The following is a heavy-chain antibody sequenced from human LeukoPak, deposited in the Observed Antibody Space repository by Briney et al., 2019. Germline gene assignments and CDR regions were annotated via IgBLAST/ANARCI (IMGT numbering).Heavy chain of an antibody. Sequence: GGFLRLSCAASGFTFSDYYIDWVRQAPGKGLEWVGRSRNKANGYTTEFGASVKGRFSISRDDSKDSVYLHMNSLKTEDTAVYYCARSPASGVNVFDVWGRGTMVTVSS. CDR2: SRNKANGYTT. V-gene: IGHV3-72*01. CDR1: GFTFSDYY. CDR3: ARSPASGVNVFDV. D-gene: IGHD1-26*01. J-gene: IGHJ3*01.